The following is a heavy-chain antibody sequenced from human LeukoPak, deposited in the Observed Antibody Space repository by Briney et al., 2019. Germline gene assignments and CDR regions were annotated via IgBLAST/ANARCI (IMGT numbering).Heavy chain of an antibody. CDR1: GFTVSSNY. CDR2: IYSGGST. Sequence: GGSLRLSCAASGFTVSSNYMSWVRQAPGKGLEWVSIIYSGGSTYYADSVKGRFTISRDNSKNTLYLQMNSLRAEDTAVYYCARDISSGYYDAFDIWGQGTMVTVSS. CDR3: ARDISSGYYDAFDI. J-gene: IGHJ3*02. V-gene: IGHV3-66*01. D-gene: IGHD3-22*01.